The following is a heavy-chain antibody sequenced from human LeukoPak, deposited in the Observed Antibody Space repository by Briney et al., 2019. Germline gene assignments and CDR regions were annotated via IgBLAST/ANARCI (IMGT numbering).Heavy chain of an antibody. CDR3: AKDAPSRYSSGWYLDY. D-gene: IGHD6-19*01. CDR2: ISYDGSNK. V-gene: IGHV3-30-3*02. J-gene: IGHJ4*02. CDR1: GFTFSSYA. Sequence: GRSLRLSCAASGFTFSSYAMHWVRQAPGKGLEWVAVISYDGSNKYYADSVKGRFTISRDNSKNTLYLQMNSLRAEDTAVYYCAKDAPSRYSSGWYLDYWGQGTLVTVSS.